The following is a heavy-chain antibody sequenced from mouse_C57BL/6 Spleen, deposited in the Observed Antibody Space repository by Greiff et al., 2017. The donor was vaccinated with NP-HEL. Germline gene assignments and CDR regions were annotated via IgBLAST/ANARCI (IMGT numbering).Heavy chain of an antibody. CDR3: ARGEGLRKFAY. CDR2: ISSGSSTI. V-gene: IGHV5-17*01. D-gene: IGHD2-2*01. Sequence: EVQLVESGGGLVKPGGSLKLSCAASGFTFSDYGMHWVRQAPEKGLEWVAYISSGSSTIYYADTVKGRFTISRDNAKNTLFLQMTSLRSEDTAMYYCARGEGLRKFAYWGQGTLVTVSA. CDR1: GFTFSDYG. J-gene: IGHJ3*01.